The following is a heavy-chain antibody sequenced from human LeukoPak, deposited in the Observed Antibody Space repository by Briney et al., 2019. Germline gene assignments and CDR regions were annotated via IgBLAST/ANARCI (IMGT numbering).Heavy chain of an antibody. CDR2: ISDDGSRQ. CDR3: VREQPGDGWSGFDY. Sequence: PGGSLRLSCAASGFTFRSYAMHWVRQAPGKELEWGAVISDDGSRQHYADFLEGRFTISRDNSENTVSLQMSSLTSEDTAVYFCVREQPGDGWSGFDYWGQGTLVTVSS. J-gene: IGHJ4*02. CDR1: GFTFRSYA. V-gene: IGHV3-30*15. D-gene: IGHD6-19*01.